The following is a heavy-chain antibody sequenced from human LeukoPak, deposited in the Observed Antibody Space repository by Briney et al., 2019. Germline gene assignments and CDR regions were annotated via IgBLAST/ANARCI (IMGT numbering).Heavy chain of an antibody. CDR1: GFMFSSYW. D-gene: IGHD1-1*01. Sequence: GGSLRLSCAASGFMFSSYWMSWVRQAPGKGLEWVSAISGSGGSTYYADSVKGRFTISRDNSKNTLYLQMNSLRAEDTAVYYCAKDRWTEVDAFDIWGQGTMVTVSS. CDR2: ISGSGGST. J-gene: IGHJ3*02. V-gene: IGHV3-23*01. CDR3: AKDRWTEVDAFDI.